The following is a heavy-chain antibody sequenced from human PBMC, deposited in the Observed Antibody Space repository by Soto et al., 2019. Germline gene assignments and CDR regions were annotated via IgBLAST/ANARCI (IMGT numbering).Heavy chain of an antibody. CDR2: ISGSGGST. V-gene: IGHV3-23*01. D-gene: IGHD3-9*01. CDR3: AKATDILTGLYYYYGMDV. CDR1: GFTFSSYA. Sequence: GGSLRLSCAASGFTFSSYAMSWVRQAPGKGLEWVSAISGSGGSTYYADSVKGRFTISRDNSKNTLYLQMNSLRAEDTAVYYYAKATDILTGLYYYYGMDVWGQGTTVTVSS. J-gene: IGHJ6*02.